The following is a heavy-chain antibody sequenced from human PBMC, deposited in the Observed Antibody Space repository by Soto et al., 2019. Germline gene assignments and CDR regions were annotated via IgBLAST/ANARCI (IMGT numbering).Heavy chain of an antibody. D-gene: IGHD1-1*01. V-gene: IGHV3-23*01. CDR1: GFTFSSYA. J-gene: IGHJ5*02. Sequence: PGGSLRLSCAASGFTFSSYAMSWVRQAPGKGLEWVSAISGSGGSTYYADSVKGRFTISRDNSKNTLYLQMNSLRAEDTAVYYCAKGPSWAFAPGGTNWFDPWGQGTLVTVSS. CDR3: AKGPSWAFAPGGTNWFDP. CDR2: ISGSGGST.